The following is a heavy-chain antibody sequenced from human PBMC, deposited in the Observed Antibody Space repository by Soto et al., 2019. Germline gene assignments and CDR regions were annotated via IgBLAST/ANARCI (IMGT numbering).Heavy chain of an antibody. CDR3: AKDWGTYSSGLDY. CDR1: GFTFSSYG. J-gene: IGHJ4*02. V-gene: IGHV3-30*18. Sequence: QVQLVESGGGVVQPGRSLRLSCAASGFTFSSYGMHWVRQAPGKGPEWVAVISYDGSNKYYADSVKGRFTISRDNSKNTLYLQMNSMSAEDTAVYYCAKDWGTYSSGLDYWGQGTLVTVSS. CDR2: ISYDGSNK. D-gene: IGHD6-25*01.